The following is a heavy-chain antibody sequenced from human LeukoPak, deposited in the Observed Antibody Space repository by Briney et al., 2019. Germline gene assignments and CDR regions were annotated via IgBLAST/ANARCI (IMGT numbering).Heavy chain of an antibody. V-gene: IGHV3-30*02. Sequence: GGSLRLSCAASGFTFSSYGMHWVRQAPGKGLEWVAFIRYDGSNKYYADSVKGRFTISRDNSKNTLYLQMNSLRAEDTAVYYCARSFAGYYDSSGYRAPDYWGQGTLITVSS. D-gene: IGHD3-22*01. CDR1: GFTFSSYG. J-gene: IGHJ4*02. CDR2: IRYDGSNK. CDR3: ARSFAGYYDSSGYRAPDY.